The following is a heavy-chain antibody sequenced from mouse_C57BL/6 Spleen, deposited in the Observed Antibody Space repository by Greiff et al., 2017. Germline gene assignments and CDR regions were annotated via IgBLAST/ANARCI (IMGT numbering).Heavy chain of an antibody. D-gene: IGHD1-1*01. CDR2: IWWDDDK. Sequence: QVTLKVSGPGILQPSQTLSLTCSFSGFSLSTFGMGVGWIRQPSGKGLEWLAHIWWDDDKYYNPALKSRLTISKDTSKNQVFLKIANVDTADTATYYCSLMTYYYGSSYWYFDVWRTATTVTAFS. CDR3: SLMTYYYGSSYWYFDV. J-gene: IGHJ1*03. CDR1: GFSLSTFGMG. V-gene: IGHV8-8*01.